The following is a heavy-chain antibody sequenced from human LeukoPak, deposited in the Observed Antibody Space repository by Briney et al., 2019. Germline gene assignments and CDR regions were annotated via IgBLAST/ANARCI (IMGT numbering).Heavy chain of an antibody. CDR1: GGTFSSYA. CDR3: ASGYSSGFGSVDPLDY. J-gene: IGHJ4*02. CDR2: IIPIFGTA. D-gene: IGHD6-19*01. V-gene: IGHV1-69*13. Sequence: SVKVSCKASGGTFSSYAISWVRQAPGQGLEWMGGIIPIFGTANYAQKFQGRVTITADESTSTAYMELSSLRSEDTAVYYCASGYSSGFGSVDPLDYWGQGTLVTVSS.